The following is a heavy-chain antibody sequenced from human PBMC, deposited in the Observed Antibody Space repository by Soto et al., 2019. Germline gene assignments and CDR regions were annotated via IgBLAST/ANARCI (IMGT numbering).Heavy chain of an antibody. CDR1: GFTFSGSA. D-gene: IGHD6-13*01. V-gene: IGHV3-73*01. CDR2: IRSKANSYAT. CDR3: TRHLPMSGRPLGYYYGMDV. J-gene: IGHJ6*02. Sequence: GGSLRLSCAASGFTFSGSAMHWVRQASGKGLEWVGRIRSKANSYATAYAASVKGRFTISRDDSKNTAYLQMNSLKTEDTAVYYCTRHLPMSGRPLGYYYGMDVWGQGTTVTVSS.